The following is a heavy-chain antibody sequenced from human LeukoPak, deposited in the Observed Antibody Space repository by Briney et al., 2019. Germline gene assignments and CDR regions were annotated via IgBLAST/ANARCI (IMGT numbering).Heavy chain of an antibody. CDR1: GFTFSNAW. V-gene: IGHV3-53*01. CDR3: ARVHSSGYYSFV. Sequence: GGSLRLSCAASGFTFSNAWMSWVRQAPGKGLEWVSVIYSGGSTYYADSVKGRFTISRDNSKNTLYLQMNSLRAEDTAVYYCARVHSSGYYSFVGGQGTLVTVSS. J-gene: IGHJ4*02. CDR2: IYSGGST. D-gene: IGHD3-22*01.